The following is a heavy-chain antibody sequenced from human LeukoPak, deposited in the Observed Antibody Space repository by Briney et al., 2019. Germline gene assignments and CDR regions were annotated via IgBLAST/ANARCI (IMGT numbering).Heavy chain of an antibody. CDR3: ASYSMVRGVITPGY. CDR1: GGSIGSSSHY. J-gene: IGHJ4*02. Sequence: SETLSLTCTVSGGSIGSSSHYWGWIRQPPGKGLEWIGEIYHSGSTNYNPSLKSRVTISVDKSKNQFSLKLSSVTAADTAVYYCASYSMVRGVITPGYWGQGTLVTVSS. CDR2: IYHSGST. V-gene: IGHV4-39*07. D-gene: IGHD3-10*01.